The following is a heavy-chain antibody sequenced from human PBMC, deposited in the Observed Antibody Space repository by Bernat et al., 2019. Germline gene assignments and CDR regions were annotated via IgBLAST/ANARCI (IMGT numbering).Heavy chain of an antibody. CDR2: ISSTSDRT. V-gene: IGHV3-23*01. J-gene: IGHJ2*01. CDR1: GFTFSFFA. D-gene: IGHD4/OR15-4a*01. Sequence: EVQLLESGGGLVQPGGSLRLSCSAAGFTFSFFAMGWGRQAPGKGLEWVSAISSTSDRTDYAASVKGRFTVSRDNSKNTLYLQMNSLRAEDTAIYYCAKDGLRVSAYWYFDLWGRGALVTVSS. CDR3: AKDGLRVSAYWYFDL.